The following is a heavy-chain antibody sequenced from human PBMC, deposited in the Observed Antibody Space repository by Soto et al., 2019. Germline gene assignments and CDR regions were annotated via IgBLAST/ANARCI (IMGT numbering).Heavy chain of an antibody. CDR2: IIPILGIA. J-gene: IGHJ6*03. D-gene: IGHD3-3*01. CDR1: GGTFSSYT. CDR3: ATTLWSGYYTGYYYYMDV. V-gene: IGHV1-69*02. Sequence: SVKVSCKASGGTFSSYTISWVRQAPGQGLEWMGRIIPILGIANYAQKFQGRVTITADKSTSTAYMELSSLRSEDTAVYYCATTLWSGYYTGYYYYMDVWGKGTTVTVSS.